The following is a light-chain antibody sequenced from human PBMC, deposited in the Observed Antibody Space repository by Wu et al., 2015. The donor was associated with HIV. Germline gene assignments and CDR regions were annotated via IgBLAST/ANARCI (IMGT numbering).Light chain of an antibody. V-gene: IGKV3-15*01. CDR1: QSVSTN. J-gene: IGKJ4*01. Sequence: EIVMTQSPATLSVSPGERATLSCRASQSVSTNLAWYQQKPGQAPRLLIYDASIGATGIPARFSGSGSGTEFTLTISSMQSEDFAVYYCHQYNNWPPLTFGGGTKVEIK. CDR2: DAS. CDR3: HQYNNWPPLT.